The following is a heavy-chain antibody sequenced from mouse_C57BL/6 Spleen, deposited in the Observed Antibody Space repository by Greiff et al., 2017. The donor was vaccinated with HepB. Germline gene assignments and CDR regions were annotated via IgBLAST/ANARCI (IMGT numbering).Heavy chain of an antibody. D-gene: IGHD1-1*01. J-gene: IGHJ1*03. V-gene: IGHV7-3*01. CDR1: GFTFTDYY. CDR2: IRNKANGYTT. Sequence: EVQGVESGGGLVQPGGSLSLSCAASGFTFTDYYMSWVRQPPGKALEWLGFIRNKANGYTTEYSASVKGRFTISRDNSQSILYLQMNALRAEDSATYYCARYTTVVDSWYFDVWGTGTTVTVSS. CDR3: ARYTTVVDSWYFDV.